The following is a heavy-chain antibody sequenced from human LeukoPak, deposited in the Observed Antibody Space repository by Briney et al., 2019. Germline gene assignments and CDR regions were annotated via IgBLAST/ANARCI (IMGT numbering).Heavy chain of an antibody. CDR2: INHSGST. D-gene: IGHD6-6*01. CDR1: GGSFSDYY. CDR3: AGSIAARLDC. Sequence: PSETLSLTCAVYGGSFSDYYWSWIRQPPGKGLEWIGEINHSGSTNYNPSLKSRVTISVDTSKNQFSLKLSSVTAADTAVYYCAGSIAARLDCWGQGTLVTVSS. V-gene: IGHV4-34*01. J-gene: IGHJ4*02.